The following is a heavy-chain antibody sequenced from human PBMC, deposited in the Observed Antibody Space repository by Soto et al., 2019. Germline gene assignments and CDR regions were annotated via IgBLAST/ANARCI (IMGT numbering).Heavy chain of an antibody. D-gene: IGHD6-6*01. CDR1: GYTFSSYG. Sequence: ASVKVSCKASGYTFSSYGISWVRQAPGQGLEWMGWISVYNGNTKYAQNLQGRLTMTTDTSTRTAYMELRSLGSDDTAVYYCARDLIAVRPGWFDPWGQGTLVTVSS. V-gene: IGHV1-18*04. J-gene: IGHJ5*02. CDR3: ARDLIAVRPGWFDP. CDR2: ISVYNGNT.